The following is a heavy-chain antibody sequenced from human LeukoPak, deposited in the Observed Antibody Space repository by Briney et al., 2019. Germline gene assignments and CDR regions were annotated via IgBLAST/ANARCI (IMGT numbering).Heavy chain of an antibody. CDR1: GGSCDDYY. D-gene: IGHD2-2*01. CDR3: ALGDCSSTSCYVFDY. Sequence: KPSETLSLTCDVSGGSCDDYYCSWIRQPPGKGLEWIGEIHPHGIFYYNSSLVSRVTISIDASKNQFSLKLSSVTAADTAVYFCALGDCSSTSCYVFDYWGQGTLVTVSS. V-gene: IGHV4-34*01. CDR2: IHPHGIF. J-gene: IGHJ4*02.